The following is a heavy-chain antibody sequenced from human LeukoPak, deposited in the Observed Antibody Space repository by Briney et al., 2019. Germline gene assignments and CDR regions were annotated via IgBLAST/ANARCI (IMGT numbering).Heavy chain of an antibody. V-gene: IGHV1-18*01. Sequence: GASVKVSCKASGYTFTSYGISWVRQAPGQGLEWMGWISAYNGNTNYAQKLQGRVTMTTDTSTSTAYMELRSLRSDDTAVYYCARDRFLEWLLYGAGANYYYGMDVWGQGTTVTVSS. CDR3: ARDRFLEWLLYGAGANYYYGMDV. D-gene: IGHD3-3*01. CDR2: ISAYNGNT. J-gene: IGHJ6*02. CDR1: GYTFTSYG.